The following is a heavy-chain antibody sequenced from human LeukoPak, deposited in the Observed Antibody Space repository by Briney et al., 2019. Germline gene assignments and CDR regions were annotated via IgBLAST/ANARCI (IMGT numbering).Heavy chain of an antibody. CDR2: IYDSGST. J-gene: IGHJ4*02. V-gene: IGHV4-59*01. CDR3: ARVDYSSGYYYYFDY. CDR1: GGSINNYY. Sequence: SETLSLTCAVSGGSINNYYWSWIRQPPGKGLEWIGYIYDSGSTNYNPSLKSRVTTSLDTSKNQVSLELSPVTAADTAVYYCARVDYSSGYYYYFDYWGQGTLVTVSS. D-gene: IGHD3-22*01.